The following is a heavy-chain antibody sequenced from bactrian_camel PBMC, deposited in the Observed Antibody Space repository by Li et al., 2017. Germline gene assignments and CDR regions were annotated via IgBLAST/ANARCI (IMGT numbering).Heavy chain of an antibody. V-gene: IGHV3-3*01. D-gene: IGHD2*01. CDR3: AARDPYCYTKLSVADFTY. CDR1: GHSRGSNC. Sequence: VQLVESGGGSVQTGGSLRLSCVVSGHSRGSNCVGWYRLPPGRAPAEREGIAAIRRSGGETWYAGSVKGRFTFSQDSARNTVYLQMNSLKPEDTAMYYCAARDPYCYTKLSVADFTYWGQGTQVTVS. J-gene: IGHJ6*01. CDR2: IRRSGGET.